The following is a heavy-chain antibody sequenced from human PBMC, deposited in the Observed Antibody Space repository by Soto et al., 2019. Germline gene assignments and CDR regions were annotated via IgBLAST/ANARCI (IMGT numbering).Heavy chain of an antibody. Sequence: SVKVSCKASGGTFSSYAISWVRQAPGQGLEWMGGIIPIFGTANYAQKFQGRVTITADESTSTAYMELSSLRSEDTAVYYCARHYGGNSMFDYWGQGTLVTVSS. CDR2: IIPIFGTA. D-gene: IGHD4-17*01. CDR3: ARHYGGNSMFDY. J-gene: IGHJ4*02. V-gene: IGHV1-69*13. CDR1: GGTFSSYA.